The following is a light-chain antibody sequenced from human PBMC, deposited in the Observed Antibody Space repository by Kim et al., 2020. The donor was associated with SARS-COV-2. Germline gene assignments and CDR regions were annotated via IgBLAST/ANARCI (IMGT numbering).Light chain of an antibody. J-gene: IGLJ1*01. CDR3: NSFTSSNTYV. Sequence: GQWITISGTGTSSDVGGYIYVSWYQQHPGKAPKVMIYDVTKRPSGVSNRFSGSKSGNTASLTISGLQAEDEADYYCNSFTSSNTYVFGSGTKVTVL. CDR1: SSDVGGYIY. CDR2: DVT. V-gene: IGLV2-14*04.